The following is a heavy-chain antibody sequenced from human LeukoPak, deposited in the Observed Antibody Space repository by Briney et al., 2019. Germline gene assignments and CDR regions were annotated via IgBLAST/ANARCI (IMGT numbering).Heavy chain of an antibody. V-gene: IGHV3-21*01. D-gene: IGHD5-12*01. CDR2: ISSSSSYI. CDR3: ARVDIAALRESDY. Sequence: GGSLRLSCAASGFTFSSYSMTWVRQAPGKGLEWVSSISSSSSYIYYADSVKGRFTISRDNAKNSLYLQMNSLRAEDTAVYYCARVDIAALRESDYWGQGTLVTVSS. J-gene: IGHJ4*02. CDR1: GFTFSSYS.